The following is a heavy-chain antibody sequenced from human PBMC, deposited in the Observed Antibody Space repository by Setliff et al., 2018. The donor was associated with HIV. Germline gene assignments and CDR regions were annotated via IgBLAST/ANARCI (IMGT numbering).Heavy chain of an antibody. Sequence: ASVKVSCKTSTYTFITHAMHWLRQAPGQRPEWMGWINAGNDDTKYSQKLQGRVTINRDTSASTVYMELRSLRSEDTAVYYCASPYDSSGNYLGAFDIWGQGTMVTVS. V-gene: IGHV1-3*01. CDR1: TYTFITHA. CDR3: ASPYDSSGNYLGAFDI. D-gene: IGHD3-22*01. CDR2: INAGNDDT. J-gene: IGHJ3*02.